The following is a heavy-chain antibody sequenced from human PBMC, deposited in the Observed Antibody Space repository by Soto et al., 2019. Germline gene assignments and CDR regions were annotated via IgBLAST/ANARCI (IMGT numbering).Heavy chain of an antibody. CDR3: ARPEYSSTYYAMHV. Sequence: EVHLVESGGGLVQPGGSLRLSCAASGFTFSSYSMNWVRQAPGKGLEWVSYISRSSSTIYYADSVKGRFTISRDNPKISPYLQRNSLRDEYTAVYYCARPEYSSTYYAMHVLGQGTTVTFAS. D-gene: IGHD6-6*01. CDR2: ISRSSSTI. V-gene: IGHV3-48*02. CDR1: GFTFSSYS. J-gene: IGHJ6*02.